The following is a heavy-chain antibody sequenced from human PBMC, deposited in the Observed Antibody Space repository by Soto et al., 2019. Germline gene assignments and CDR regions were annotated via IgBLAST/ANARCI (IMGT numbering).Heavy chain of an antibody. CDR2: ITSSGSGT. D-gene: IGHD2-2*01. CDR1: GFIFSNYA. V-gene: IGHV3-23*01. J-gene: IGHJ4*02. Sequence: GGSLRLSCAASGFIFSNYAMSWVRQAPGKGLEWVSSITSSGSGTNYADSVKGRFTISRDNSMSTLFLQMRSLRAEDTAIYYYVKSPASIKTFDYWGQGTLVTVSS. CDR3: VKSPASIKTFDY.